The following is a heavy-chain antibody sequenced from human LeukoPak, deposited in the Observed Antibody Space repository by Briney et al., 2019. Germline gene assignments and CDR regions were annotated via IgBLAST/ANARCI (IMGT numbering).Heavy chain of an antibody. CDR1: GGSFSGYY. J-gene: IGHJ4*02. V-gene: IGHV4-34*01. CDR3: ASVAYSYGYYFDY. CDR2: INHSGST. Sequence: PSETLSLTCAVYGGSFSGYYWSWIRQPPGKGLEWIGEINHSGSTNYNPSLKSRVTISVDTSKNQFSLKLSSVTAADTAVYYCASVAYSYGYYFDYWGQGTLVTVSS. D-gene: IGHD5-18*01.